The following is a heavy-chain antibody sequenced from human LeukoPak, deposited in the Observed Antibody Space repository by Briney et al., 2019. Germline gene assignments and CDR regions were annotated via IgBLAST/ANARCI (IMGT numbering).Heavy chain of an antibody. CDR1: GFTFINYE. V-gene: IGHV3-48*03. J-gene: IGHJ4*02. D-gene: IGHD3-22*01. CDR3: ARVDSSGYFYWPDY. CDR2: ISSSGTTK. Sequence: GGSLRLSCAASGFTFINYEMSWVRQAPGKGLEWISFISSSGTTKYYADSVKGRFTISRDNAKNSLYLQMNSLRAEDTAVYYCARVDSSGYFYWPDYWGQGTLVTVSA.